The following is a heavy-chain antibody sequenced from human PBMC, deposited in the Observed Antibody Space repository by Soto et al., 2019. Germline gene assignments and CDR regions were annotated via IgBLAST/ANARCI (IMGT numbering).Heavy chain of an antibody. CDR3: AQRQDAFDI. J-gene: IGHJ3*02. CDR2: ISNDGSST. CDR1: EFTFS. V-gene: IGHV3-23*01. Sequence: GGSLRLSCVVSEFTFSMTWVRQAPGKGLEWVSMISNDGSSTYYADSVKGRFTISRDNSKKILYLQMNSLRAEDTAVYYCAQRQDAFDIWGQGTMVTLSS.